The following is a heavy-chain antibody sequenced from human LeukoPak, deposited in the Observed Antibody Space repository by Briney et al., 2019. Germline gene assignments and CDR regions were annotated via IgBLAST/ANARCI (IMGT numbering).Heavy chain of an antibody. J-gene: IGHJ6*04. CDR3: AKSPIGYWGDFYYGMDV. CDR1: GFTFSSYG. CDR2: ISYDGSNK. Sequence: GRSLRLSCAASGFTFSSYGMHWVRQAPGKGLEWVAVISYDGSNKYYADSVKSRFTISRDNSKNTLYLQMNSLRAEDTAVYYCAKSPIGYWGDFYYGMDVWGKGTTVTVSS. D-gene: IGHD2-15*01. V-gene: IGHV3-30*18.